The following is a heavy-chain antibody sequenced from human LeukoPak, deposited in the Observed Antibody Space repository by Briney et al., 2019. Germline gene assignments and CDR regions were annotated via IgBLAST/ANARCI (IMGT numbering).Heavy chain of an antibody. Sequence: PGGSLRLSCAASGFTFSSYSMNWVRQAPGKGLEWVSSISSSSSYIYYADSVKGRFTISRDNAKNSLYLQMNSLRAEDTAVYYCARPGSRDGYNWIYWGPGTLVTVSS. J-gene: IGHJ4*02. V-gene: IGHV3-21*01. CDR1: GFTFSSYS. CDR2: ISSSSSYI. D-gene: IGHD5-24*01. CDR3: ARPGSRDGYNWIY.